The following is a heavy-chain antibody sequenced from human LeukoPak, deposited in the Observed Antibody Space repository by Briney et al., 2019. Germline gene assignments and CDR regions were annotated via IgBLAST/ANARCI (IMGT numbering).Heavy chain of an antibody. V-gene: IGHV4-59*01. CDR1: GGSISSYY. CDR2: IYYSGST. D-gene: IGHD3-3*01. J-gene: IGHJ4*02. Sequence: SETLSLTCTVSGGSISSYYWSWIRQPPGKGLEWIGYIYYSGSTNYNPSLKSRVTISVDTSKNQSSLKLSSVTAADTAVYYCARANFWSGYHTALDYWGQGTLVTVSS. CDR3: ARANFWSGYHTALDY.